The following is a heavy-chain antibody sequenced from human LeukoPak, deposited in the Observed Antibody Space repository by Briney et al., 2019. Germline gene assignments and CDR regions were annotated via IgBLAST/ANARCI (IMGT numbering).Heavy chain of an antibody. Sequence: PGGSLRLSCAASGFTFSSYEMNWVRQAPGKGLEWVSYISSGGSTIYYADSVKGRFTISRDNAKNSLYLQMNSLRAEDTAVYYCARYCSSTSCRNPDYWGQGTLVTVSS. V-gene: IGHV3-48*03. CDR2: ISSGGSTI. D-gene: IGHD2-2*01. J-gene: IGHJ4*02. CDR3: ARYCSSTSCRNPDY. CDR1: GFTFSSYE.